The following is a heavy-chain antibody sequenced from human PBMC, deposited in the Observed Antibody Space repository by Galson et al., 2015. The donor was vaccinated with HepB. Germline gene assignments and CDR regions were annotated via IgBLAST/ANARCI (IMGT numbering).Heavy chain of an antibody. CDR3: TTSPPYSSGWSWDY. Sequence: SLRLSCAASGFTFSNAWMSWVRQAPGKGLEWVGRIKSKTDGGTTDYAAPVKGRFTISRDDSKNTLYLQMNSLKTEDTAVYYCTTSPPYSSGWSWDYWGQGTLVTVSS. CDR2: IKSKTDGGTT. V-gene: IGHV3-15*01. J-gene: IGHJ4*02. D-gene: IGHD6-19*01. CDR1: GFTFSNAW.